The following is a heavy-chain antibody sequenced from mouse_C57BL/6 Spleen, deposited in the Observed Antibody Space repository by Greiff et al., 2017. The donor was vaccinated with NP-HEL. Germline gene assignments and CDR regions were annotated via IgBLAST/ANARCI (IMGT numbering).Heavy chain of an antibody. V-gene: IGHV1-64*01. CDR3: ARYGASNFDY. CDR2: IHPNSGST. Sequence: QVQLQQPGAELVKPGASVKLSCKASGYTFTSYWMHWVKQRPGQGLEWIGMIHPNSGSTNYNEKFKSKATLTVDKSSSKAYMQLSSLTAEDSAVYYCARYGASNFDYWGQGTTLTVSS. D-gene: IGHD1-1*02. CDR1: GYTFTSYW. J-gene: IGHJ2*01.